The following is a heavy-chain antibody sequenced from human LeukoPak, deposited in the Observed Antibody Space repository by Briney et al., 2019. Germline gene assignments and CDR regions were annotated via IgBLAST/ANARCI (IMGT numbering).Heavy chain of an antibody. D-gene: IGHD6-19*01. CDR3: AREENTSGWYSKFDY. V-gene: IGHV3-48*03. CDR1: GFTFSSHE. CDR2: IRSNGSTI. Sequence: PGGSLRLSCAASGFTFSSHEMNWVREAPGKGLEWVSYIRSNGSTIYYADSVKGRFTISRDNAKNSLYLQMSSLRAEDTAIYYCAREENTSGWYSKFDYWAQGTLVTVSS. J-gene: IGHJ4*02.